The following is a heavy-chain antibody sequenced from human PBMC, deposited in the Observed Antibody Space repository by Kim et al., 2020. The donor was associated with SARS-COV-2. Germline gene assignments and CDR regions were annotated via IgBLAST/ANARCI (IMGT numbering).Heavy chain of an antibody. CDR1: GFTFSRYS. J-gene: IGHJ6*02. D-gene: IGHD3-9*01. V-gene: IGHV3-21*04. CDR3: ARVADYDMSTGNYYFFAMDA. CDR2: ISSTSTYV. Sequence: GGSLRLSCTASGFTFSRYSMNWVSQAPGKGLEWVSSISSTSTYVYYADSVKGRFTISRDNAKSSLYLQMNSLRAEDTAVYYCARVADYDMSTGNYYFFAMDAWGQGTTVTVSS.